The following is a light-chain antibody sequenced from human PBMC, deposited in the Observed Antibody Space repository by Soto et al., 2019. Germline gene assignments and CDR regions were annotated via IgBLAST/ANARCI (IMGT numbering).Light chain of an antibody. J-gene: IGLJ2*01. CDR3: AAWDDSLNGFVV. V-gene: IGLV1-44*01. CDR2: SKN. CDR1: SSNIGSNT. Sequence: QSVLTQPPSASGTPGQRVTISCSGSSSNIGSNTVNWYQQLPGTAPKLLIYSKNQRPSGVPDRFSGSKSGTSASLAISGLQSEDEADYYCAAWDDSLNGFVVFGGGTQLTVL.